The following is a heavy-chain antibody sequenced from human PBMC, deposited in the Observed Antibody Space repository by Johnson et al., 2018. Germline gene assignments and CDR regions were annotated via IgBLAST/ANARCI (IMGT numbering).Heavy chain of an antibody. J-gene: IGHJ6*03. CDR3: AGGFNYYYYMDC. V-gene: IGHV4-59*01. CDR1: GGSISSYY. Sequence: QVQLQESGPGLVKASETLSLTCTVSGGSISSYYWSWIRQPPGKGLEWIGYIYYSGSTNYNPSLKSRVTISVDTSKNQFSLKLSSVTAADTAVYYCAGGFNYYYYMDCWGKGTTVTVS. CDR2: IYYSGST.